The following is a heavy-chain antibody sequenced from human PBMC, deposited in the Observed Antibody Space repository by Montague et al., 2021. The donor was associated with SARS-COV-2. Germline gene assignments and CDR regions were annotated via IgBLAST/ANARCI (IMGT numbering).Heavy chain of an antibody. CDR2: INNSGST. V-gene: IGHV4-34*05. CDR3: SGAVRYYDGQ. D-gene: IGHD3-16*01. J-gene: IGHJ4*02. CDR1: SGSVRGYS. Sequence: SETLSLTCAVSSGSVRGYSWCWIRHPQGPGLELIGEINNSGSTTNNPYRESRVSISVDTSNKQFSLKVTSVTAADTAVYYCSGAVRYYDGQWGQGILVTVSS.